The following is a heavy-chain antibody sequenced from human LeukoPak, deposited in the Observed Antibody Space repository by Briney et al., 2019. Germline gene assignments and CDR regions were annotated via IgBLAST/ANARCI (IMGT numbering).Heavy chain of an antibody. CDR1: GFTVSSNY. J-gene: IGHJ6*02. CDR2: IYSGGST. Sequence: PGGSLRLSCAASGFTVSSNYMSWVRQAPGKGLEWVSVIYSGGSTYYADSVKGRFTISRDNSKNTLYLQMNSLRAEDTAVYYCARDGYSGYDSKMYYYYYGMDVWAKGPRSPSP. V-gene: IGHV3-66*01. D-gene: IGHD5-12*01. CDR3: ARDGYSGYDSKMYYYYYGMDV.